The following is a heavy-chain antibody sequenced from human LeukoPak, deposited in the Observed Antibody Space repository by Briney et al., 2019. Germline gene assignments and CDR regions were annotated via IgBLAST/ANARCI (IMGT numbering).Heavy chain of an antibody. CDR2: ISGSGGST. V-gene: IGHV3-23*01. CDR3: AKGDGYNTYYFDY. D-gene: IGHD5-24*01. Sequence: GGSLRLSCAASGSTFSSYAMSWVRQAPGKGLEWVSGISGSGGSTYYADSVKGRFTISRDNSKNTLYLQMSSLRAEDTAVYYCAKGDGYNTYYFDYWGQGTLVTVSS. J-gene: IGHJ4*02. CDR1: GSTFSSYA.